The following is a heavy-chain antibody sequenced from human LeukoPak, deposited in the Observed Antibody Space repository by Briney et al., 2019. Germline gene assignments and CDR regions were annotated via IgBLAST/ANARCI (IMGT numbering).Heavy chain of an antibody. CDR3: ARGSRRVEY. V-gene: IGHV3-48*04. Sequence: GRSLRLSCVGSGFTFSSYSMNWVRLAPGKGLEWISYIGSNIGGSVSVIFYADSVKVRLTISRDNDWKAVYLQMDRLRADDKAVYFCARGSRRVEYWGQGTLVTVSS. CDR1: GFTFSSYS. CDR2: IGSNIGGSVSVI. J-gene: IGHJ4*02.